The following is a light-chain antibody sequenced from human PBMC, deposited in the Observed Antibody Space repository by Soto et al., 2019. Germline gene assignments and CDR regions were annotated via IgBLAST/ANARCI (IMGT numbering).Light chain of an antibody. CDR2: DVT. CDR1: SSDIGVNNY. V-gene: IGLV2-14*03. CDR3: RSYTSSSTL. J-gene: IGLJ2*01. Sequence: QSALTQPASVSGSPGQSITISCTGTSSDIGVNNYVSWYQQQPGKATKLMSYDVTNRASGVSNRFSGSKSGNTASLTISGLQAEDEAYYFCRSYTSSSTLFGGGTKLTVL.